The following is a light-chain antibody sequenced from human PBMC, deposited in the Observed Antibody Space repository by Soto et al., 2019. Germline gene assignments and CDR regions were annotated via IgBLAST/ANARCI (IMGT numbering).Light chain of an antibody. CDR1: QSISNC. CDR3: QQYNSYSPT. Sequence: DIQMTQSPSTLSAFVGDRVTLTCRASQSISNCLAWSQQKAGKAPNLLIYKASRLESGVPSRFSGSGSETEFTLTISGLQPGDSATYYCQQYNSYSPTFGQGTKVDIK. J-gene: IGKJ1*01. V-gene: IGKV1-5*03. CDR2: KAS.